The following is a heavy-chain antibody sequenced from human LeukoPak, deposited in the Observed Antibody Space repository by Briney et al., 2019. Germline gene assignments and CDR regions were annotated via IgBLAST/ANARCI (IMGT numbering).Heavy chain of an antibody. CDR3: ARIMKGDFWSGDSYYDYYYMDV. D-gene: IGHD3-3*01. CDR1: GGSVSYYY. CDR2: FYYSGST. J-gene: IGHJ6*03. Sequence: SETLSLTCTVSGGSVSYYYWNWIRQPPGKGLEWIGYFYYSGSTNYNPSLKSRVTVSLDTSENQFSLKLTSVTAADTAVYYCARIMKGDFWSGDSYYDYYYMDVWGKGTTVTVSS. V-gene: IGHV4-59*02.